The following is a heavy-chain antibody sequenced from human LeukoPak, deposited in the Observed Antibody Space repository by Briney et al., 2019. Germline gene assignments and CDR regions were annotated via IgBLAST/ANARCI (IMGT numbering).Heavy chain of an antibody. D-gene: IGHD6-6*01. CDR2: IKSKIDGETT. J-gene: IGHJ4*02. V-gene: IGHV3-15*01. CDR1: GFTFNNAW. CDR3: SNVLFDY. Sequence: GGSLRLSCAASGFTFNNAWMSWVRQAPGKGLEWVGRIKSKIDGETTDYAAPVKGRFTISRDDSKNTLYLQMNSLKTEDTAVYYCSNVLFDYWGQGTLVTVSS.